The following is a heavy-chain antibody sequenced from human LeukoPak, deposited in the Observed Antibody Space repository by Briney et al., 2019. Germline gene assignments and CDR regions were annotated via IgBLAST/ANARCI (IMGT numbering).Heavy chain of an antibody. V-gene: IGHV1-69*13. J-gene: IGHJ6*02. CDR3: ASRFSTGYSSGWYFPRLGGSNYYYGMDV. CDR2: IIPIFGTA. CDR1: GYTFTSYG. Sequence: GASVKVSCKASGYTFTSYGISWVRQAPGQGLEWMGGIIPIFGTANYAQKFQGRVTITADESTSTAYMELSSLRSEDTAVYYCASRFSTGYSSGWYFPRLGGSNYYYGMDVWGQGTTVTVSS. D-gene: IGHD6-19*01.